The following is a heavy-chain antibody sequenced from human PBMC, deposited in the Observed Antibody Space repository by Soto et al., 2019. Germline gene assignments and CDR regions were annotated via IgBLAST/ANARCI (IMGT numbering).Heavy chain of an antibody. Sequence: EVQLVESGGGLVQPGGSLRLSCAASGFTVSSNYMSWVRQAPGKGLEWVSVIYSGGSTYYADSVKGRFTISRDKSENTLYLQMNSLRAENTAVYYCARTFSGGTCSFDYWGQGTLVTVSS. CDR1: GFTVSSNY. J-gene: IGHJ4*02. CDR3: ARTFSGGTCSFDY. CDR2: IYSGGST. D-gene: IGHD2-15*01. V-gene: IGHV3-66*01.